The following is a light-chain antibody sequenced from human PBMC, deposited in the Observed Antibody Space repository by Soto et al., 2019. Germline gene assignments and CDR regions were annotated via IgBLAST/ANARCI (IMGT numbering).Light chain of an antibody. CDR1: QSVSDTY. Sequence: EIVLTQSPGTLSLSPGERATLSCRASQSVSDTYLAWYQQKPGQAPRLLIHASHRAPGITYRFSGSGSGKDFTLTISRLEPEEFGVYYCQHYGTSALVGPGTKVEIK. J-gene: IGKJ3*01. CDR3: QHYGTSAL. CDR2: AS. V-gene: IGKV3-20*01.